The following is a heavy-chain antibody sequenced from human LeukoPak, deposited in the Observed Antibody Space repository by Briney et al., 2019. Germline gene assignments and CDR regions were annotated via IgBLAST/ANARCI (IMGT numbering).Heavy chain of an antibody. CDR2: IYYSGST. CDR1: GGSISSYY. Sequence: SETLSLTCTDSGGSISSYYWSWIRQPPGKGLEWIGYIYYSGSTNYNPSLKSRVTISVDTSKNQFSLKLSSVTAADTAVYYCARINGYNWDYWGQGTLVTVSS. J-gene: IGHJ4*02. CDR3: ARINGYNWDY. D-gene: IGHD5-24*01. V-gene: IGHV4-59*08.